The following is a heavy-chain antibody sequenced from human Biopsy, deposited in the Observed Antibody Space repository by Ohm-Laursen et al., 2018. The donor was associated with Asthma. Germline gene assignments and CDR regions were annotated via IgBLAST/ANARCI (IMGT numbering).Heavy chain of an antibody. V-gene: IGHV4-31*03. D-gene: IGHD3-22*01. CDR3: ARAQDYYDSRGYYRSFDY. CDR1: YGSITSGGYY. J-gene: IGHJ4*02. CDR2: IYTSGST. Sequence: TLSLTCPVSYGSITSGGYYWTWIRQHPGKGLEWIGFIYTSGSTYYNPSLKSRVSISIDTSKNQFSLKLSSVTAADTAVYYCARAQDYYDSRGYYRSFDYWGQGTLVTVSS.